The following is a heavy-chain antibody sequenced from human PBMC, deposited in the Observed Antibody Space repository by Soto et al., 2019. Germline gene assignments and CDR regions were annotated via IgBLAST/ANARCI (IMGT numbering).Heavy chain of an antibody. V-gene: IGHV3-23*01. J-gene: IGHJ1*01. CDR3: WKHPFGSGTGDVRA. D-gene: IGHD1-26*01. CDR1: GFKFTSYA. Sequence: EVQLLESGGGLAQPGGSLRLSCAATGFKFTSYAMSWVRQAPGKGLEWVSGIGGSGKFTHYADTVKGRFTLTRDNSNHPLFLQRDRPRAHEPAGYYRWKHPFGSGTGDVRAWGQGTRVPVSP. CDR2: IGGSGKFT.